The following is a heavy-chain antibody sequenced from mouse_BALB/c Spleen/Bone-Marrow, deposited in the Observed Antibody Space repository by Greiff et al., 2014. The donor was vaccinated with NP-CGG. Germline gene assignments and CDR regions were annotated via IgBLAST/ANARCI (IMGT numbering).Heavy chain of an antibody. Sequence: LVESGPELVKPGASVKISCRASGYAFSSSWMNWVKQRPGQGLEWNGRIYPGDGDTNYNGKFKGKATLTADKSSSTAYMQLSSLTSVDSAVYFCARTYGSSYFVYWGQGTLVTVSA. CDR2: IYPGDGDT. CDR3: ARTYGSSYFVY. J-gene: IGHJ3*01. V-gene: IGHV1-82*01. CDR1: GYAFSSSW. D-gene: IGHD1-1*01.